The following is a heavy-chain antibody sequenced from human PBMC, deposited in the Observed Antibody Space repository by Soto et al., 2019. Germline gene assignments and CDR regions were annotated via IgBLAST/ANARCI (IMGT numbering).Heavy chain of an antibody. D-gene: IGHD3-10*01. CDR2: MNPNSGNT. Sequence: ASVEVSCKASGYTFTSYDINWVRQATGQGLEWMGWMNPNSGNTGYAQKFQGRVTMTRNTSISTAYMELSSLRSEDTAVYYCARVKLDGSGSYLYYYYMDVWGKGTTVTVSS. CDR3: ARVKLDGSGSYLYYYYMDV. V-gene: IGHV1-8*01. J-gene: IGHJ6*03. CDR1: GYTFTSYD.